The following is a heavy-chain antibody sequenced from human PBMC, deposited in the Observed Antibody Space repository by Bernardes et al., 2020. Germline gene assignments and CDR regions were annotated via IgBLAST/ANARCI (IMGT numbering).Heavy chain of an antibody. V-gene: IGHV1-18*04. J-gene: IGHJ6*02. D-gene: IGHD6-19*01. Sequence: ASVKVSCKASGYTFSAYRIAWVRQAPGQGLEWLGWVSPYKGHTNYAQKIQGRVTMTTDTSASTAFMELRSLRSDDTAVYYCARAGYSSGGYDYYGMDVWGQGTTVTVSS. CDR1: GYTFSAYR. CDR3: ARAGYSSGGYDYYGMDV. CDR2: VSPYKGHT.